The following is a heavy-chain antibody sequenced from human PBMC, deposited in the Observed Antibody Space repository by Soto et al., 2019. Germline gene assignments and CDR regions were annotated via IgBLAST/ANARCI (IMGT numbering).Heavy chain of an antibody. CDR1: GFTFSSYE. D-gene: IGHD3-22*01. CDR2: ISSSGSTI. Sequence: GSLRLSCAASGFTFSSYEMNWVRQAPGKGLEWVSYISSSGSTIYYADSVKGRFTISRDNAKNSLYLQMNSLRAEDTAVYYCARANYYDSSGYTDAFDIWGQGTMVTVSS. CDR3: ARANYYDSSGYTDAFDI. V-gene: IGHV3-48*03. J-gene: IGHJ3*02.